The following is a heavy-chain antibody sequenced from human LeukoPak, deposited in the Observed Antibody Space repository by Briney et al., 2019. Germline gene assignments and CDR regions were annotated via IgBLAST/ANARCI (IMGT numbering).Heavy chain of an antibody. CDR3: ARDVPDFWSGFDY. CDR1: GYPFTTYG. V-gene: IGHV1-18*01. CDR2: ISGNDGDT. J-gene: IGHJ4*02. D-gene: IGHD3-3*01. Sequence: ASVEVSCKASGYPFTTYGLSWVRQAPGQGLEWMGQISGNDGDTNYAQKFQGRVTMTTDTATSTAYMELTSLRSDDTAVYYCARDVPDFWSGFDYWGQGTLVTVSP.